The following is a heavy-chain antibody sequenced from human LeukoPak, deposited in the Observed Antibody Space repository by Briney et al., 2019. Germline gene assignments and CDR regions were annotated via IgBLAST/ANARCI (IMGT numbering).Heavy chain of an antibody. J-gene: IGHJ2*01. Sequence: GGSLRLSCAASGFTFSSYAMSWVRQAPGKGLEGVSSISNSGGTTYYADSVKGRFTISRDNSKNTLYLQMYSLRAEDTAAYYCASHLKKYWYFDLWGRGALVTVSS. CDR2: ISNSGGTT. CDR3: ASHLKKYWYFDL. V-gene: IGHV3-23*01. CDR1: GFTFSSYA. D-gene: IGHD6-6*01.